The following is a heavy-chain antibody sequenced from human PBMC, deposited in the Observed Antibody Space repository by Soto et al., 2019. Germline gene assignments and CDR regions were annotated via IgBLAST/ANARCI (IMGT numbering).Heavy chain of an antibody. V-gene: IGHV3-23*01. D-gene: IGHD2-15*01. CDR2: VSIGGST. CDR1: GFTFSSYA. J-gene: IGHJ4*02. Sequence: DVQLLESGGGLVQPEGSLRLSCAASGFTFSSYAMGWVRQGPGKGLEWVAVVSIGGSTHYADSVRGRFTISRDNSKNTVSLQMNGLTGEDTAVYFCAKRRGAGGHFDYWGQGALVTVSS. CDR3: AKRRGAGGHFDY.